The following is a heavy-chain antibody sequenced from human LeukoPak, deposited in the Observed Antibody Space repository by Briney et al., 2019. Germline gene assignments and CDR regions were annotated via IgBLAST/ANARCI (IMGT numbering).Heavy chain of an antibody. Sequence: KTSETLSLTCSVSGDSISSFYWTWIRQPPGKRLEWIGNIDYSGSSNYNPSLESRVTISIDTSRKQFFLKLDSVTAADTAVYYCALAPNSNWFDFWGQGTLVTVSS. J-gene: IGHJ5*01. CDR3: ALAPNSNWFDF. CDR1: GDSISSFY. D-gene: IGHD2-8*01. V-gene: IGHV4-59*08. CDR2: IDYSGSS.